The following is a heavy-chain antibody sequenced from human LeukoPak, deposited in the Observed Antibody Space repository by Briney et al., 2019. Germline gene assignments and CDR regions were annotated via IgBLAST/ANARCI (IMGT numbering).Heavy chain of an antibody. V-gene: IGHV3-48*04. CDR1: GFTFSSYA. D-gene: IGHD3-3*01. Sequence: GGSLRLSCAASGFTFSSYAMSWVRQAPGKGLEWVSYISSSGSTIYYADSVKGRFTISRDNAKNSLYLQMNSLRAEDTAVYYCARRENDFWSGYTPLGYWGQGTLVTVSS. J-gene: IGHJ4*02. CDR3: ARRENDFWSGYTPLGY. CDR2: ISSSGSTI.